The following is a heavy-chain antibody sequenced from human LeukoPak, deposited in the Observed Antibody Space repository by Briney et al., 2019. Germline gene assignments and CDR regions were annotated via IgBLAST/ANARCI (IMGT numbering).Heavy chain of an antibody. CDR1: GFTFSSYW. J-gene: IGHJ6*02. CDR3: ARDQYYAVDV. V-gene: IGHV3-74*01. CDR2: INSDESST. Sequence: GGSLRLSCAASGFTFSSYWMHWVRQAPGKGLVWVSHINSDESSTTYADSVKGRFTISRDNAKNTLYLQMNSLRAEDTAVYYCARDQYYAVDVWGQGTTVTVSS.